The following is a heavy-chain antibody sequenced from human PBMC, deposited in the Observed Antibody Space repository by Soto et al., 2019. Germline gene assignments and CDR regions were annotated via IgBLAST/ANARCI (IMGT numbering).Heavy chain of an antibody. CDR3: ARDGRYCSGGSCYPDIYYYDYGMDV. CDR1: GYTFTSYG. J-gene: IGHJ6*02. V-gene: IGHV1-18*01. Sequence: QVQLVQSGAEVKKPGASVKVSCKASGYTFTSYGISWVRQAPGQGLEWMGWFSAYNGNTNYAEKLQGRVTMTTDTSTIKAYMELRSLRSDDTAVYYCARDGRYCSGGSCYPDIYYYDYGMDVWGQGTTVTVSS. D-gene: IGHD2-15*01. CDR2: FSAYNGNT.